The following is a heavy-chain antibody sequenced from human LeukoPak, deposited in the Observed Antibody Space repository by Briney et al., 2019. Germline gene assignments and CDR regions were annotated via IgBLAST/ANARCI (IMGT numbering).Heavy chain of an antibody. CDR2: ISYDGSNK. V-gene: IGHV3-30*18. J-gene: IGHJ4*02. CDR1: GFTFSSYG. Sequence: PGGSLRLSCAAPGFTFSSYGMHWVRQAPGKGLEWVAVISYDGSNKYYADSVKGRFTISRDNSKNTLYLQMNSLRAEDTAVYYCAKDRRLAYYDSSGFDYWGQGTLVTVSS. CDR3: AKDRRLAYYDSSGFDY. D-gene: IGHD3-22*01.